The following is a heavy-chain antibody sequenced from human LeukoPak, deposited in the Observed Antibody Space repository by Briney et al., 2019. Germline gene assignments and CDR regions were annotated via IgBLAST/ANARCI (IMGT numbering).Heavy chain of an antibody. Sequence: GESLKISCAASGFNFRDSAMHWVRQPPGKGLEGVAVTSYDGTNKYYADSVKGRFTISRDNSKNTLYLQMNSLTLEDTAVYYCAADYGDYLSPSDWGQGTLVTVSS. J-gene: IGHJ4*02. CDR2: TSYDGTNK. V-gene: IGHV3-30*04. D-gene: IGHD4-17*01. CDR3: AADYGDYLSPSD. CDR1: GFNFRDSA.